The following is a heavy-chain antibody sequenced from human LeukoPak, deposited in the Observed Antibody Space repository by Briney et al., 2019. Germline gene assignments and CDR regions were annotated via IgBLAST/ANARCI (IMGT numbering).Heavy chain of an antibody. Sequence: PGGSLRLSCATSGFTFSSYSMNWVRQAPGKALEWVSSISSSSLYIYYADSVRGRFTIFRDNARNSLFLQMNSLRAEETAVYYCARRRNGYIDYWGQGTLVTVSS. V-gene: IGHV3-21*01. D-gene: IGHD1-14*01. J-gene: IGHJ4*02. CDR2: ISSSSLYI. CDR1: GFTFSSYS. CDR3: ARRRNGYIDY.